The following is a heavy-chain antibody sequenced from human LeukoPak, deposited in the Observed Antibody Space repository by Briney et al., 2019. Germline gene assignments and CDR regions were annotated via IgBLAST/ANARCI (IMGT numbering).Heavy chain of an antibody. CDR2: INWNGGST. Sequence: PGVSLRLSCAASGFTFDDYGMSWVRQAPGKGLEWVPGINWNGGSTGYADSVKGRFTISRDNAKNSLYLQMNSLRAEDTALYYCARDPRDQLLSIYFDYWGQGTLVTVSS. CDR1: GFTFDDYG. D-gene: IGHD2-2*01. V-gene: IGHV3-20*04. J-gene: IGHJ4*02. CDR3: ARDPRDQLLSIYFDY.